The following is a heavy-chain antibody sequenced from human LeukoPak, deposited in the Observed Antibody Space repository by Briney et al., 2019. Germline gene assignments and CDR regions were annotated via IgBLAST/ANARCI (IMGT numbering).Heavy chain of an antibody. Sequence: PGGSLRLSCAASGFTFSTYSMNWARQAPGKGLEWVSTIGSSGSSTFYADSVKGRFTISRDNSKNTLYLQMSGLRAEDTAIYYCDGGDSGCGQGTLVTVSS. J-gene: IGHJ4*02. CDR2: IGSSGSST. D-gene: IGHD3-16*01. CDR1: GFTFSTYS. V-gene: IGHV3-23*01. CDR3: DGGDSG.